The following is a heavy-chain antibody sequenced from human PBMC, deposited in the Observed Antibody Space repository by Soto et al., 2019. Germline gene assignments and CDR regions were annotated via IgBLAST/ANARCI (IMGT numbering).Heavy chain of an antibody. Sequence: EEQLVESGGGLVQPGGSLRLSCAASGFSFTSHSINWVRQAPGEGLELVSVISYGSGETIYYAESVKGRFTISRDNAKRLVYLQMNSPRAEDTALYYCVRHVGSCTAGKCYAWFDPWGQGTLVTVSS. J-gene: IGHJ5*02. CDR3: VRHVGSCTAGKCYAWFDP. CDR1: GFSFTSHS. V-gene: IGHV3-48*01. CDR2: ISYGSGETI. D-gene: IGHD2-8*02.